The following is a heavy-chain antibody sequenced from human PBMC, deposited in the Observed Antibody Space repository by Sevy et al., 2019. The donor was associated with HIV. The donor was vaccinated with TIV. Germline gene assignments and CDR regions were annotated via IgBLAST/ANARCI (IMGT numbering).Heavy chain of an antibody. CDR2: IRSTGTDK. J-gene: IGHJ4*02. V-gene: IGHV3-21*01. CDR3: ARDRGYGDYGGEFDY. Sequence: GGFQRLSCAASGFTFSYYSMNWVRQAPGKGLEWVSSIRSTGTDKRYADSVKGRFTISRDNAQNSLSLQMNSLRAEDTAVYYCARDRGYGDYGGEFDYWGQGTLVTVSS. D-gene: IGHD4-17*01. CDR1: GFTFSYYS.